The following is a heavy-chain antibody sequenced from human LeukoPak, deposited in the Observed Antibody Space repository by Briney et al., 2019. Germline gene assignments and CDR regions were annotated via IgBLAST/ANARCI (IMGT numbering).Heavy chain of an antibody. CDR3: ARRSRGSSSWYYYFDY. V-gene: IGHV4-59*08. CDR2: IYYSGST. J-gene: IGHJ4*02. CDR1: GASTSDYY. Sequence: SETLSLTCIVSGASTSDYYWSWIRQPPGKGLERIGYIYYSGSTNYNPSLKSRVTISVDTSKNQFSLKLSSVTAADTAVYYCARRSRGSSSWYYYFDYWGQGTLVTVSS. D-gene: IGHD6-13*01.